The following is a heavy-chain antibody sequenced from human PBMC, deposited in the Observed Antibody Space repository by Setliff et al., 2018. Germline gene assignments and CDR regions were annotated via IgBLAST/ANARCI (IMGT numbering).Heavy chain of an antibody. CDR3: AKEYVVISFVKNIHHHYGMDV. CDR1: GASLSSGSYY. CDR2: IYTNGAT. D-gene: IGHD2-21*01. Sequence: SETLSLTCSVSGASLSSGSYYWSWIRQSAGKGPEWIGHIYTNGATNYSPSLKSRVSISADTSKNVLYLRLTSVTAADTAVYYCAKEYVVISFVKNIHHHYGMDVWGQGTTVTVS. J-gene: IGHJ6*02. V-gene: IGHV4-61*09.